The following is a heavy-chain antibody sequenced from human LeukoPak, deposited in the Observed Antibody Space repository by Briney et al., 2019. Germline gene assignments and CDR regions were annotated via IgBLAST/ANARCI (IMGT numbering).Heavy chain of an antibody. V-gene: IGHV5-51*01. D-gene: IGHD3-10*01. CDR1: GNSFTTYW. CDR2: IYPGDSDT. CDR3: ARRPGGIYGAVDY. J-gene: IGHJ4*02. Sequence: GESLKISCKGSGNSFTTYWIGWVRQMPGKGLEWRRIIYPGDSDTRYSPSFQGQVTISADKSISTAYLQWSSLKASDTAIYYCARRPGGIYGAVDYWGQGTLVTVSS.